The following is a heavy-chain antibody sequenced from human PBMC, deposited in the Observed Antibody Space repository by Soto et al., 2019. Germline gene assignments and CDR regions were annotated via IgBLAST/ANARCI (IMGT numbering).Heavy chain of an antibody. Sequence: DVQLVESGGALVQPGGSLRLPCEASEFTFRNYWMHWVRQVPGKGLVWVSRISPDGSSTSYADSVRGRFTISRDNAKNTLYLQMNSLRVEDTAVYYCARGPSGSAFYVGDYWGQGTLVPVSS. D-gene: IGHD3-16*01. J-gene: IGHJ4*02. CDR2: ISPDGSST. CDR1: EFTFRNYW. V-gene: IGHV3-74*01. CDR3: ARGPSGSAFYVGDY.